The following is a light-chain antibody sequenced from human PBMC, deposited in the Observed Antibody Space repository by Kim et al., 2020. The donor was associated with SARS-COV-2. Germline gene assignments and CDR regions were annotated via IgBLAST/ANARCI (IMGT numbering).Light chain of an antibody. CDR3: SSYTTSNTFV. CDR2: EVS. CDR1: SSDFGRYNR. V-gene: IGLV2-18*02. J-gene: IGLJ1*01. Sequence: QSALTQPPSVSGSPGQSVTISCTGTSSDFGRYNRVSWYQQPPGTAPKLIIYEVSNRPSGVPDSFSGSKSGNTASLTISGLQAEDEADYFCSSYTTSNTFVFGTGTKVTVL.